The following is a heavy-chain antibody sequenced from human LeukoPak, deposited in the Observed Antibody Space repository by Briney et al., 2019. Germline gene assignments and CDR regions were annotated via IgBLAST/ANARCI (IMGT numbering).Heavy chain of an antibody. Sequence: GASVKVSCKATGYTFTSYDINWVRQATGQGLEWMGWMNPNSGNTGYAQKFQGRVTITADESTSTAYMELSSLRSEDTAVYYCARGPEGCSSTSCPFDYWGQGTLVTVSS. CDR1: GYTFTSYD. D-gene: IGHD2-2*01. CDR2: MNPNSGNT. J-gene: IGHJ4*02. V-gene: IGHV1-8*03. CDR3: ARGPEGCSSTSCPFDY.